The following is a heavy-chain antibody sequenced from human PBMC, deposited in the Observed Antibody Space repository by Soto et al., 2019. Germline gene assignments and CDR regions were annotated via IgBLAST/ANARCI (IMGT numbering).Heavy chain of an antibody. V-gene: IGHV1-46*01. D-gene: IGHD3-3*01. J-gene: IGHJ5*02. Sequence: ASVKVSCKAPGGTFTSYYLNWVRQAPGQGLEWMGVINPHGGSTKYAQKFQGRITTTRDTSRSTVYMELSSLRSDDTAIYYCARSSGGNFGIIIEGSNWFDPWGQGTLVTVSS. CDR1: GGTFTSYY. CDR2: INPHGGST. CDR3: ARSSGGNFGIIIEGSNWFDP.